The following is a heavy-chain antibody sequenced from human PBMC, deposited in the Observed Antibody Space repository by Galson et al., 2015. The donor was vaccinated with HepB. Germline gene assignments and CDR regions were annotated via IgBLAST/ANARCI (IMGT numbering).Heavy chain of an antibody. V-gene: IGHV6-1*01. CDR1: GDSVSSNSAA. Sequence: CAISGDSVSSNSAAWNWIRQSPSRGLEWLGRTYYRSKWYNDYAVSVKSRITINPDTSKNQFSLQLNSVTPEDTAVYYCAREVRYYDVNWYFDLWGRGTLVTVSS. CDR2: TYYRSKWYN. D-gene: IGHD3-22*01. J-gene: IGHJ2*01. CDR3: AREVRYYDVNWYFDL.